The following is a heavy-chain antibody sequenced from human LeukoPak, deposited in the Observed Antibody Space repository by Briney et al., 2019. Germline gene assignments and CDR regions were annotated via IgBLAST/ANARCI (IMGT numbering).Heavy chain of an antibody. D-gene: IGHD5-18*01. CDR1: GYTLTELS. Sequence: WASVKVSCKVSGYTLTELSMHWVRQAPGKGLEWMGRFDPEDGETIYAQKFQGRVTITADESTSTAYMELSSLRSEDTAVYYCARNDGYYGYYYYYMDVWGKGTTVTISS. J-gene: IGHJ6*03. CDR3: ARNDGYYGYYYYYMDV. V-gene: IGHV1-24*01. CDR2: FDPEDGET.